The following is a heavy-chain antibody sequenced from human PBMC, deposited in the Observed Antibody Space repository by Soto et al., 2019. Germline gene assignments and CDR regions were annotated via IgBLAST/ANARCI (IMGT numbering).Heavy chain of an antibody. J-gene: IGHJ5*02. V-gene: IGHV1-69*06. CDR3: ARDHSSSWYLNNWFDP. CDR2: IIPIFGTA. CDR1: GGTFSSYA. D-gene: IGHD6-13*01. Sequence: SVKVSCKASGGTFSSYAISWVRQAPGQGLEWMGGIIPIFGTANYAQRFQGRVTITADKSTSTAYMELSSLRSEDTAVYYCARDHSSSWYLNNWFDPWGQGXLVTVYS.